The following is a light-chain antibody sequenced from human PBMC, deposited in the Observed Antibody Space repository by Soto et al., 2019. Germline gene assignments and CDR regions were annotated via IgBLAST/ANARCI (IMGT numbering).Light chain of an antibody. Sequence: EIVLTQSPGTLSLSPGERATLSCRASQSVSNSYLAWYQHRPGQAPRLLIHGASSTAPGIPDRFSGSGSGTDFTLTISRLEPEDFAVYYCQQYGSSPRTFGQGTKVEIK. CDR1: QSVSNSY. CDR2: GAS. CDR3: QQYGSSPRT. J-gene: IGKJ1*01. V-gene: IGKV3-20*01.